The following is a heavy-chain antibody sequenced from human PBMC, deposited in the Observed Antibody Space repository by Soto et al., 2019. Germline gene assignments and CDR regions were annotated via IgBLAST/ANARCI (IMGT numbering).Heavy chain of an antibody. CDR3: ARGDIGLNVFGR. D-gene: IGHD2-8*01. CDR1: GGSISSGGHH. J-gene: IGHJ4*02. CDR2: IYYSGRA. Sequence: QAQLQESGPGLVKPSQTLSLTCTVSGGSISSGGHHWSWIRQSPGKGLEWGGYIYYSGRAYYNPSLQRRITMLVGTSKKLFPLKPTLVTAADLALYFCARGDIGLNVFGRWGQGTLVTVSS. V-gene: IGHV4-30-4*01.